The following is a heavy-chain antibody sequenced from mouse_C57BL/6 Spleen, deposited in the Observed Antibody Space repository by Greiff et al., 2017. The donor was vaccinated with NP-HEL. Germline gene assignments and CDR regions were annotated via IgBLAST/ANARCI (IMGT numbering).Heavy chain of an antibody. CDR3: ACSWDGYWYCDV. CDR1: GFTFSDYY. CDR2: ISNGGGST. Sequence: EVKLVESGGGLVQPGGSLKLSCAASGFTFSDYYMYWVRQTPEKRLEWVAYISNGGGSTYYPDTVKGRFTISRDNAKNTLYLQMSRLKSEDTAMYYCACSWDGYWYCDVWGTGTTVTVSS. D-gene: IGHD4-1*01. V-gene: IGHV5-12*01. J-gene: IGHJ1*03.